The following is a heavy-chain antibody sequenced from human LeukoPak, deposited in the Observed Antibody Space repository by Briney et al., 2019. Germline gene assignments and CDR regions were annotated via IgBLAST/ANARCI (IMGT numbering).Heavy chain of an antibody. CDR2: ISYDGNNK. CDR3: VRSGFDV. J-gene: IGHJ4*02. D-gene: IGHD3-10*01. CDR1: GFTFSTYA. Sequence: GGSLRLSCAASGFTFSTYAMHWFRQAPGKGLEWVAVISYDGNNKYYPDSVKGRFTISRDNSKSTPYLQMNSLRVEDTAMYFCVRSGFDVWGQGTLVTVSS. V-gene: IGHV3-30*04.